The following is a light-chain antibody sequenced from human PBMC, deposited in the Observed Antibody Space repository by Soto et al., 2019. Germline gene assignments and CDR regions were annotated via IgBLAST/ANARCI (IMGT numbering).Light chain of an antibody. CDR1: SSDVGGYNY. Sequence: QSVLTQPASVSGSPGQSITISCTGTSSDVGGYNYVSWSQQHPGKAPKLMIYEVSHRPSGISNRFSGSKSGNTASLTISGLQAEDEADYYCSSYKTTNTYVFGTGTKVTVL. CDR2: EVS. J-gene: IGLJ1*01. CDR3: SSYKTTNTYV. V-gene: IGLV2-14*01.